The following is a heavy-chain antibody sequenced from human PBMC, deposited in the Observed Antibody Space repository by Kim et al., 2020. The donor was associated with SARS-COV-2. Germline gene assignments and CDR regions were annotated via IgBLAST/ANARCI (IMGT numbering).Heavy chain of an antibody. CDR1: GFTFSSYA. CDR3: AKGPSDSSGYYLDY. CDR2: ISGSGGST. Sequence: GGSLRLSCAASGFTFSSYAMSWVRQAPGKGLEWVSAISGSGGSTYYADSVKGRFTISRDNSKNTLYLQMNSLRAEDTAVYYCAKGPSDSSGYYLDYWGQGTLVTVSS. J-gene: IGHJ4*02. D-gene: IGHD3-22*01. V-gene: IGHV3-23*01.